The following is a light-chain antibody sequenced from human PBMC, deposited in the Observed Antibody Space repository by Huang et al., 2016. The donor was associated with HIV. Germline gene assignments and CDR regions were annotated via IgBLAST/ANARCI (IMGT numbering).Light chain of an antibody. V-gene: IGKV3-15*01. CDR2: DVS. J-gene: IGKJ4*01. Sequence: DIVMTQSPATLSVSSGERVTLSCRASQSVSNNLAWYQQRPGQAPRLLIYDVSTRATGIPARFSGSGSGTEFTLTISSLQSEDFAIYYCQQYNYWPPLTFGGGTKVEIK. CDR3: QQYNYWPPLT. CDR1: QSVSNN.